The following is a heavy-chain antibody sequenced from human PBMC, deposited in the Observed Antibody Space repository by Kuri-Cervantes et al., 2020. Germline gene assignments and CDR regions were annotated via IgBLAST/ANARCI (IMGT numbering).Heavy chain of an antibody. CDR1: GSTASSNY. J-gene: IGHJ4*02. Sequence: GESMKTSCAASGSTASSNYMSWVRQAPGKGLEGVSVICSGGSTYYADSVKGRFTISRDNSENTLYLQMNSLRAEDTAMYYCARDRVVGGTDWGQGTLVTVSS. CDR2: ICSGGST. V-gene: IGHV3-53*01. D-gene: IGHD1-26*01. CDR3: ARDRVVGGTD.